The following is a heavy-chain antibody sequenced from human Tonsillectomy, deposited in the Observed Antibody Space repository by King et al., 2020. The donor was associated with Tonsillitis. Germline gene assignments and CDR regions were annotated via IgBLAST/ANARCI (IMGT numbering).Heavy chain of an antibody. J-gene: IGHJ4*02. CDR2: IKQDGSEK. V-gene: IGHV3-7*03. D-gene: IGHD3-16*01. CDR1: GFTFSSYW. CDR3: ARGRIPPFGAPPLYYFDY. Sequence: VQLVESGGGLVQPGGSLRLSCAASGFTFSSYWMSWVRQAPGKGLEWVANIKQDGSEKYYVDSVKGRFTISRDNAKNSLYLQMNSLRAEDTAVYYCARGRIPPFGAPPLYYFDYWGQGTLVTVSS.